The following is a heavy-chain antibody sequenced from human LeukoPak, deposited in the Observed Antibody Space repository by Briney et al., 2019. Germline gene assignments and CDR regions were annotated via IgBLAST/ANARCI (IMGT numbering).Heavy chain of an antibody. V-gene: IGHV3-53*01. J-gene: IGHJ4*02. CDR1: GFTVSTNF. CDR3: ATFTGGTRGFDY. CDR2: IYSGGST. Sequence: GGALRLSCAASGFTVSTNFMTWVPQAPRKGVEWASVIYSGGSTYYADSVKGRFTISRDNSKHTMYLQMNSLTAEDTAVYYCATFTGGTRGFDYWGQGTLVTVSS. D-gene: IGHD3-16*01.